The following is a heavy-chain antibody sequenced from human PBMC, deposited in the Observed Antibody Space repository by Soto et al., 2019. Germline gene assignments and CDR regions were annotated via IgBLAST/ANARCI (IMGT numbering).Heavy chain of an antibody. V-gene: IGHV1-69*01. J-gene: IGHJ4*02. Sequence: QVQLVQSGAEVRKPGSSVRVSCKASGGSFNRHTISWVRQAPGQGLEWMGGIIPIFGTANHAQKFQGRVTIIADESTSTAYMELSSLRSEDTAVYYCARKSGIAAAGTGGFDYWGQGTLVTVSS. CDR1: GGSFNRHT. CDR2: IIPIFGTA. D-gene: IGHD6-13*01. CDR3: ARKSGIAAAGTGGFDY.